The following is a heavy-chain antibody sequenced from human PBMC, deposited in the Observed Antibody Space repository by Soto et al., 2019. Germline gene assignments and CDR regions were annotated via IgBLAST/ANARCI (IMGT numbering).Heavy chain of an antibody. Sequence: EVQLLESGGGLVQPGGSLRLSCAASGFTFSSYAMSWVRQAPGKGLEWVAAISCSGGSTYYADSVKGRFTISRDNSKNTLYLQMNSLKVEDTAVYYWAKFYDDILTGYYLSWFDPWGQGTLVTVSS. CDR3: AKFYDDILTGYYLSWFDP. CDR1: GFTFSSYA. V-gene: IGHV3-23*01. CDR2: ISCSGGST. D-gene: IGHD3-9*01. J-gene: IGHJ5*02.